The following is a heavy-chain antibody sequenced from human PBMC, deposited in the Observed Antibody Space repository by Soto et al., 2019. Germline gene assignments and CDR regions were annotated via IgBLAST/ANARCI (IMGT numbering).Heavy chain of an antibody. Sequence: PGGSLRLSCAVSRSTVSNNYMAWVRQAPGKGLEWVSSIYVNGNTYYGESVKGRFTISRDSSRNTVYLQMNSLRAEDTAVYYCASSWGLLADAFDIWGQGTMVTVSS. CDR1: RSTVSNNY. CDR2: IYVNGNT. CDR3: ASSWGLLADAFDI. J-gene: IGHJ3*02. D-gene: IGHD2-8*02. V-gene: IGHV3-66*01.